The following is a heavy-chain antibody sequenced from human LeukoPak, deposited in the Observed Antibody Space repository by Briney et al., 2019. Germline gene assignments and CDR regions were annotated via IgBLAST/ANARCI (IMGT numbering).Heavy chain of an antibody. CDR2: IYTSGST. CDR1: GGSISSGSYY. Sequence: SQTLSLTCTVSGGSISSGSYYWTWIRQPAGKGLEWIGRIYTSGSTNYNPYLKSRVTISVDTSKNQFSLKLSSVTAADTAVYYCARRPYYYGSGSYYYYYMDVWGKGTTVTVSS. J-gene: IGHJ6*03. V-gene: IGHV4-61*02. CDR3: ARRPYYYGSGSYYYYYMDV. D-gene: IGHD3-10*01.